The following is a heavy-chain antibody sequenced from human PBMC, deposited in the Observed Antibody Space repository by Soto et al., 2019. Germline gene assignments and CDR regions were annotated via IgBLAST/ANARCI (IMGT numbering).Heavy chain of an antibody. CDR3: ERRTHDTRRAFDI. J-gene: IGHJ3*02. Sequence: LGESLKISCKGSGYSLTSYWIGWVRQMPGKGLEWMGIIYPGDSDTRYSPSFQGQVTISADKSISTAYLQWSSLKASDTAMYYCERRTHDTRRAFDIWGQGTMVTVSS. D-gene: IGHD3-22*01. CDR2: IYPGDSDT. CDR1: GYSLTSYW. V-gene: IGHV5-51*01.